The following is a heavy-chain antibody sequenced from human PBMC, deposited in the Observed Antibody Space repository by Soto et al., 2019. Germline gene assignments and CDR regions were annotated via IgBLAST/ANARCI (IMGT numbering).Heavy chain of an antibody. Sequence: AAVKVSCKASGYIFDSYGISWVRQAPGQGLEWMGWISAYNGNTNYAQKLQGRVTMTTDTSTSTAYMELRSLRSDDTAVYYCARGIVVVVAAIVGHYYYGMDVWGQGTTVTVSS. CDR3: ARGIVVVVAAIVGHYYYGMDV. J-gene: IGHJ6*02. CDR2: ISAYNGNT. V-gene: IGHV1-18*01. CDR1: GYIFDSYG. D-gene: IGHD2-15*01.